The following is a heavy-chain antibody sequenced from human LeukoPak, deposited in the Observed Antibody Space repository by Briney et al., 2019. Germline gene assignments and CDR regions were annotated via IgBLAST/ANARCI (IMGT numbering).Heavy chain of an antibody. CDR3: ARNVQSGFDY. Sequence: ASVKVSCKASGYTFTSYYMHWVRQAPGQGLEWMGFINPSGGSTSYAQKFQGRVTMTRDVSTSTVYMELSSLRSEDTAVYYCARNVQSGFDYWGQGTLVTVSS. J-gene: IGHJ4*02. CDR2: INPSGGST. V-gene: IGHV1-46*01. D-gene: IGHD3-10*01. CDR1: GYTFTSYY.